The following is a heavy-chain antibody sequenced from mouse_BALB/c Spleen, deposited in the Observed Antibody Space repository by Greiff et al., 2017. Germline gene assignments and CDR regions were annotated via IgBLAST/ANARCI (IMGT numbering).Heavy chain of an antibody. CDR2: ISTYYGDA. J-gene: IGHJ2*01. CDR1: GYTFTDYA. CDR3: ARSGGRITTGFDY. Sequence: QVQLQQSGAELVRPGVSVKISCKGSGYTFTDYAMHWVKQSHAKSLEWIGVISTYYGDASYNQKFKGKATMTVDKSSSTAYMELARLTSEDSAIYYCARSGGRITTGFDYWGQGTTLTVSS. D-gene: IGHD2-4*01. V-gene: IGHV1S137*01.